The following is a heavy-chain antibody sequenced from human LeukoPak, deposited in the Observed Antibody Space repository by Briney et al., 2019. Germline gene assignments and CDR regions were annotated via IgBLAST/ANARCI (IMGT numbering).Heavy chain of an antibody. CDR3: ARGSMVRGVIGFDY. CDR2: IYYSGST. V-gene: IGHV4-59*01. J-gene: IGHJ4*02. Sequence: SETLSLTCTVSGGSISSYYWSWIRQPPGKGLEWIGYIYYSGSTNYNPSLKSRVTISVDTSKNQFSLKLSSVTAADTAVYYCARGSMVRGVIGFDYWGQGTLVTVSS. D-gene: IGHD3-10*01. CDR1: GGSISSYY.